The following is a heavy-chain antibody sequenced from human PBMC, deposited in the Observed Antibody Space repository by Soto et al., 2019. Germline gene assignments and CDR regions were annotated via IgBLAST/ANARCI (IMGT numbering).Heavy chain of an antibody. J-gene: IGHJ6*02. CDR2: ISAYNGNT. CDR1: GYTFTSYG. V-gene: IGHV1-18*04. Sequence: ASVKVSCKASGYTFTSYGISWVRQAPGQGLEWMGWISAYNGNTNYAQKLQGRVTMTTDTSTSTAYMELSSLRSEDTAVYYCARSIVVVPAAYYYYGMDVWGQGTTVTVSS. D-gene: IGHD2-2*01. CDR3: ARSIVVVPAAYYYYGMDV.